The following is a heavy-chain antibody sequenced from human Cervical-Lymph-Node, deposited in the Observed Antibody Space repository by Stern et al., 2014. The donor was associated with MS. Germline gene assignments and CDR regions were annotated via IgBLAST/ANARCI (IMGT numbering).Heavy chain of an antibody. CDR3: ARGTSSWDF. V-gene: IGHV1-18*01. Sequence: VHLVESGAEVKKPGASVKVSCKASGYTLTIYAITWVRQAPGQGLEWMGWINGDNGNRKYAQKFQGRVTMTTDTSTNTAYMDLRSLRSDDTAVYYCARGTSSWDFWGQGTLVTVSS. D-gene: IGHD6-13*01. J-gene: IGHJ4*02. CDR1: GYTLTIYA. CDR2: INGDNGNR.